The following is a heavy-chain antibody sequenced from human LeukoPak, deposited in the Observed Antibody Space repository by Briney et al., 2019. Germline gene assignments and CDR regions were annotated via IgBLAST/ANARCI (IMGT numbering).Heavy chain of an antibody. CDR2: IYSGGST. V-gene: IGHV3-53*04. CDR3: ARGSRGNYFDY. Sequence: HSGGSLRLSCAASGFTVSSNYMSWVRQAPGKGLEWVSVIYSGGSTYYADSVKGRFTISRHNSKNTLYLQMNSLRAEDTAVYYCARGSRGNYFDYWGQGTLVTVSS. CDR1: GFTVSSNY. J-gene: IGHJ4*02.